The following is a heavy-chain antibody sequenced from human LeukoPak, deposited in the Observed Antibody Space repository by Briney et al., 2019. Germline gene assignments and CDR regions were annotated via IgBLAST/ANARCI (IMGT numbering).Heavy chain of an antibody. D-gene: IGHD2-15*01. CDR3: ARDPSMLGCSGGSCYWPT. CDR2: MSYDGSNK. V-gene: IGHV3-30*01. CDR1: GFTFSSYA. J-gene: IGHJ4*02. Sequence: PGGSLRLSCAASGFTFSSYAMHWVRQAPGKGLEWVAVMSYDGSNKYYADSVKGRFTISRDNSKNTLYLQMNSLRAEDTAVYYCARDPSMLGCSGGSCYWPTWGQGTLVTVSS.